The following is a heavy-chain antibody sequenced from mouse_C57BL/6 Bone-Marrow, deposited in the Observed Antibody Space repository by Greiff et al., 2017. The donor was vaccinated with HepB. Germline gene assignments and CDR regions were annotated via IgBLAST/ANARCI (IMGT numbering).Heavy chain of an antibody. Sequence: QVQLQQPGAELVKPGASVKLSCKASGYTFTSYWMHWVKQRPGQGLEWIGMIHPNSGSTNYNEKFKSKATLTVDKSSSTAYMQLSSLTSEDSAVYDWTRRGIYDYALDYWGQGTTLTVSS. J-gene: IGHJ2*01. CDR3: TRRGIYDYALDY. CDR2: IHPNSGST. D-gene: IGHD2-4*01. CDR1: GYTFTSYW. V-gene: IGHV1-64*01.